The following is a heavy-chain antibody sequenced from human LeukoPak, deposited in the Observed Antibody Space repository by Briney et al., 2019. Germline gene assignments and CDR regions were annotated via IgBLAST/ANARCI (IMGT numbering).Heavy chain of an antibody. CDR3: ARRKSTRGYSYGSWYYFDY. J-gene: IGHJ4*02. V-gene: IGHV4-59*08. D-gene: IGHD5-18*01. CDR2: IYYSGST. CDR1: GGSISSYY. Sequence: PSETLSLTCTVSGGSISSYYWSWIRQPPGKGLEWIGYIYYSGSTNYNPSLKSRVTISVDTSKNQFSLKLSSVTAADTAVYYCARRKSTRGYSYGSWYYFDYWGQGTLVTVSS.